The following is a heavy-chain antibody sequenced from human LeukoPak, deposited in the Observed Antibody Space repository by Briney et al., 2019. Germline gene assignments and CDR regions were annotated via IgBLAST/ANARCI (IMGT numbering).Heavy chain of an antibody. J-gene: IGHJ4*02. Sequence: SETLSLTCTVSGGSISSYYWSWIRQPAGKGLEWIGRIYTSGSTNYNPSPKSRVIMSVDTSKNQFSLKLSSVTAADTAVYYCARDRGSSSWQPLDYWGQGTLVTVSS. CDR1: GGSISSYY. D-gene: IGHD6-13*01. CDR3: ARDRGSSSWQPLDY. CDR2: IYTSGST. V-gene: IGHV4-4*07.